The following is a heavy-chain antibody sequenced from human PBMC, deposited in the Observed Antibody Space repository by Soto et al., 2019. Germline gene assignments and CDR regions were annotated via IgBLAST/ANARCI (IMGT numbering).Heavy chain of an antibody. J-gene: IGHJ4*02. D-gene: IGHD3-22*01. V-gene: IGHV4-34*01. CDR3: ARIPLGSGSPIDY. Sequence: SETLSLTCAVYGGSFSGYYWSWIRQPPGKGLEWIGEINHSGSTNYDPSLKSRVTISVDTSKNQFSLKLSSVTAADTAVYYCARIPLGSGSPIDYWGQGTLVT. CDR1: GGSFSGYY. CDR2: INHSGST.